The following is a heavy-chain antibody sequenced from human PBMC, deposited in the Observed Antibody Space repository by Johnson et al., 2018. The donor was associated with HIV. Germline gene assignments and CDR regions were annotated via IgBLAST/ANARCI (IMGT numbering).Heavy chain of an antibody. J-gene: IGHJ3*02. CDR1: GFTLSSYA. CDR2: ISYDGSNK. CDR3: ARASDSYCSADCYGDGFQI. Sequence: QVQLVESGGGVVQPGRSLRLSCAASGFTLSSYAMHWVRQAPGKGLEWVAVISYDGSNKYYADSVKGRFTISRDNSKNTLYLQMNSLRAEDTAVYYCARASDSYCSADCYGDGFQISDQGTKVIVSS. D-gene: IGHD2-21*02. V-gene: IGHV3-30-3*01.